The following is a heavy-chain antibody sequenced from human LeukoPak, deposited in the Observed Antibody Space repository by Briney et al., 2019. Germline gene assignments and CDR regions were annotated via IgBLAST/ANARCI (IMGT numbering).Heavy chain of an antibody. D-gene: IGHD3-3*01. CDR3: ARGPLTGDDFWSGHYSYFDY. CDR1: GGSFSGYY. J-gene: IGHJ4*02. V-gene: IGHV4-34*01. CDR2: INHSGST. Sequence: KTSETLSLTCAVYGGSFSGYYWSWIRQPPGRGLEWIGEINHSGSTNYNPSLKSRVTISVDTSKNQFSLKLSSVTAADTAVYYCARGPLTGDDFWSGHYSYFDYWGQGTLVTVSS.